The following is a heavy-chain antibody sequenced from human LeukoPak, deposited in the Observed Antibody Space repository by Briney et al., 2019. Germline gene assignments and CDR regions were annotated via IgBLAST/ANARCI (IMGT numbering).Heavy chain of an antibody. V-gene: IGHV3-30-3*01. CDR1: GFTFSSYA. CDR3: ASLAAAGMQGEDY. J-gene: IGHJ4*02. D-gene: IGHD6-13*01. CDR2: TSYDGSNK. Sequence: GGSLRLSCAASGFTFSSYAMHWVRQAPGKGLEWVAVTSYDGSNKYYADSVKGRFTISRDNSKNTLYLQMNSLRAEDTAVYYCASLAAAGMQGEDYWGQGTLVTVSS.